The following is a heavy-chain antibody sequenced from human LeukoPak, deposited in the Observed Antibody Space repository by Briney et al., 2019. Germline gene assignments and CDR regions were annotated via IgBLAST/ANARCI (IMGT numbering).Heavy chain of an antibody. D-gene: IGHD1-26*01. CDR3: ARESYYGEIDY. V-gene: IGHV4-59*01. Sequence: SETLSLTCTVSGGSISSYYWSWIRQPPGKGLEWIGYIYYSGSTNYNPSLKSRVTISVDTSKNQFSLKLSSVTAADTAVYYCARESYYGEIDYWGQGTLVTVSS. CDR1: GGSISSYY. CDR2: IYYSGST. J-gene: IGHJ4*02.